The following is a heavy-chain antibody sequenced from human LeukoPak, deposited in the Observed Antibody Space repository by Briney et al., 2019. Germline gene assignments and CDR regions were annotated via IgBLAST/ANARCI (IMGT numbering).Heavy chain of an antibody. Sequence: GGSLRLSCVASGFTFSSYDMSWVRQAPGKGLEWFSGISDSGDSTYYADSVKGRFTISRDNSKNTLYMQMNSLRAEDTAVYYCAPASGSYWGQGTLVTVSS. CDR1: GFTFSSYD. J-gene: IGHJ4*02. CDR2: ISDSGDST. V-gene: IGHV3-23*01. CDR3: APASGSY. D-gene: IGHD5-12*01.